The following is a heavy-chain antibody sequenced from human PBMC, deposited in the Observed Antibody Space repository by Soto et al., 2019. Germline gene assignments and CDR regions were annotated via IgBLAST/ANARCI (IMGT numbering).Heavy chain of an antibody. CDR3: ARCHGVAAGTTDFDY. CDR1: GYTFTSYD. D-gene: IGHD6-13*01. V-gene: IGHV1-8*01. J-gene: IGHJ4*02. CDR2: MNPNSGNT. Sequence: QVQLVXXXXXXXXXGASVKVSCKASGYTFTSYDINWVRQATGQGLEWMGWMNPNSGNTGYAQKFQGRVTMTRNTSMRTAYMELRSLGAEDTAVYCCARCHGVAAGTTDFDYWGQGPLVTVS.